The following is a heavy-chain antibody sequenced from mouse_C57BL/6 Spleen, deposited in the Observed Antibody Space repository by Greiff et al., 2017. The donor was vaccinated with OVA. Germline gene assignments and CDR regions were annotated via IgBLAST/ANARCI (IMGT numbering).Heavy chain of an antibody. CDR2: IYPGSGST. D-gene: IGHD1-1*01. CDR1: GYTFTSYW. CDR3: ARWLYGSGPFDY. J-gene: IGHJ2*01. Sequence: QVQLQQPGAELVKPGASVKMSCKASGYTFTSYWITWVKQRPGQGLEWIGDIYPGSGSTNYNEKFKSKATLTVDTSSSTAYMQLSSLTSEDSAVYYCARWLYGSGPFDYWGQGTTLTVSS. V-gene: IGHV1-55*01.